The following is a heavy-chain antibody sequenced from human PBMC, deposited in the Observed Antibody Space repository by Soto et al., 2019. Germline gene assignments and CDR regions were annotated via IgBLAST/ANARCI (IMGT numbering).Heavy chain of an antibody. CDR1: GYTFSSYG. Sequence: ASVKVSCKASGYTFSSYGLSWVRQAPGQGLEWMGWISDYNGNTHYAQKFQGRVIMTTDTSTRTAYMELRSLRSDDTAVYFCAREGYYSGSGTDSPPRYYGMDVWGQGTTVTVSS. V-gene: IGHV1-18*01. J-gene: IGHJ6*02. CDR2: ISDYNGNT. D-gene: IGHD3-10*01. CDR3: AREGYYSGSGTDSPPRYYGMDV.